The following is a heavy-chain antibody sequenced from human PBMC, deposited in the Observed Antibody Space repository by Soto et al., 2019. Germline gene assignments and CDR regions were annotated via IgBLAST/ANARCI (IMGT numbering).Heavy chain of an antibody. CDR2: IWYDGGNK. CDR3: ARPHYYDSSGYYWDY. Sequence: QVQLVESGGGVVQPGRSLRLSCVASGFTFSSYGMHWVRQAPGKGLEWVAVIWYDGGNKYYADSVKGRFTISRDNSKNMLYLQMNSLRAEDTAVYYCARPHYYDSSGYYWDYWGQGTLVTVSS. V-gene: IGHV3-33*01. J-gene: IGHJ4*02. CDR1: GFTFSSYG. D-gene: IGHD3-22*01.